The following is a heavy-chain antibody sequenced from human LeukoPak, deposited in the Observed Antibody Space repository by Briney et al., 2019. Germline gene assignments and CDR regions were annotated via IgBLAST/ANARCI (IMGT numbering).Heavy chain of an antibody. CDR3: ARKRGYYGSGSFDY. CDR1: GASISSYY. V-gene: IGHV4-59*01. J-gene: IGHJ4*02. D-gene: IGHD3-10*01. Sequence: SETLSLTWSVSGASISSYYWSWIRQPPAKGLEWIAYIYYTGSTNYNPSLKSRVTVSLDTSKNQFSLMVNSVTTTDTAVYYCARKRGYYGSGSFDYWGQGNPVTVSS. CDR2: IYYTGST.